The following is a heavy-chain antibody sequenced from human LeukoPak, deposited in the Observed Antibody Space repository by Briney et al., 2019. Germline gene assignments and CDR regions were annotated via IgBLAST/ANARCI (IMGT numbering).Heavy chain of an antibody. D-gene: IGHD6-19*01. V-gene: IGHV4-4*02. CDR2: IHHSGST. J-gene: IGHJ4*02. CDR3: ARKTNSGWYPFDY. Sequence: SETLSPTSAVSGGSISSNNWWSWVRQPPGKGLEWIREIHHSGSTNYNPSLKSRVTIPVDKSKNQFSLKMSSVTAADTAVYYCARKTNSGWYPFDYWGQGTLVTVSS. CDR1: GGSISSNNW.